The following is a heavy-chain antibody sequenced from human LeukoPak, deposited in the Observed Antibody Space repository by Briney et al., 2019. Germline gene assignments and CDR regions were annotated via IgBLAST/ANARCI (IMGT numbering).Heavy chain of an antibody. CDR2: IYYSGGT. CDR1: GGSFSGYY. D-gene: IGHD5-12*01. CDR3: ASSEATTTPPPYGMDV. J-gene: IGHJ6*02. Sequence: SETLSLTCAVYGGSFSGYYWSWIRQPPGKGLEWIGYIYYSGGTFYNPSLKSRVTISVDMSKSQFSLKLNSVTAADTAVYYCASSEATTTPPPYGMDVWGQGTTVTVSS. V-gene: IGHV4-34*09.